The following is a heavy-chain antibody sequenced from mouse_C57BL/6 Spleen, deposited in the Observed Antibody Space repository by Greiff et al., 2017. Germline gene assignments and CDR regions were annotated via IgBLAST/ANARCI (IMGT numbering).Heavy chain of an antibody. J-gene: IGHJ2*01. CDR1: GFTFSSYA. V-gene: IGHV5-9-1*02. Sequence: EVQGVESGEGLVKPGGSLKLSCAASGFTFSSYAMSWVRQTPEKRLEWVAYISSGGDYIYYADTVKGRFTISRDNARNTLYLQMSSLKSEDTAMYYCTRVGTLNYFDYWGQGTTLTVSS. CDR2: ISSGGDYI. CDR3: TRVGTLNYFDY. D-gene: IGHD2-14*01.